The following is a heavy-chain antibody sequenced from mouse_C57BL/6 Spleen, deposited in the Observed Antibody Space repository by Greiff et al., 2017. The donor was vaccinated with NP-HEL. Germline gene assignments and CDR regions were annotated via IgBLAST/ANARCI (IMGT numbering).Heavy chain of an antibody. D-gene: IGHD1-1*01. CDR2: IDPANGNT. V-gene: IGHV14-3*01. CDR1: GFNIKNTY. CDR3: ARFPNYGSSYGDAMDY. J-gene: IGHJ4*01. Sequence: EVKLVESVAELVRPGASVKLSCTASGFNIKNTYMHWVKQRPEQGLEWIGRIDPANGNTKYAPKFQGKATITADTSSNTAYLQLSSLTSEDTAIYYCARFPNYGSSYGDAMDYWGQGTSVTVSS.